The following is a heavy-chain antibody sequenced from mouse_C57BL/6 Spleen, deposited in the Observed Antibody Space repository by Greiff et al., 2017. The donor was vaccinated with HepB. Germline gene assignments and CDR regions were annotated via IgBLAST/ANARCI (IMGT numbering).Heavy chain of an antibody. Sequence: DVQLQESGPGLVKPSQSLSLTCSVTGYSITSGYYWNWIRQFPGNKLEWMGYISYDGSNNYNPSLKNRISITRDTSKNQFFLKLNSVTTEDTATYYCARVFDYWGLGTTLTVSS. CDR2: ISYDGSN. CDR3: ARVFDY. CDR1: GYSITSGYY. V-gene: IGHV3-6*01. J-gene: IGHJ2*01.